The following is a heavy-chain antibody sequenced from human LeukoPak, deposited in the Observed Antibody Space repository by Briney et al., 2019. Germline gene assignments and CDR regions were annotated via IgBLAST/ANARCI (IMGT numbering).Heavy chain of an antibody. J-gene: IGHJ3*02. D-gene: IGHD3-9*01. CDR1: GYTFTSYG. V-gene: IGHV1-18*01. Sequence: ASVKVSCKASGYTFTSYGISWVRQAPGQGREWMGWISAYNGNTNYAQKLQGRVTITTDTSTSTPYMELRSMRSDDTDVYYCARDHVLRYFDWLSTHDAFDIWGQGTMVTVSS. CDR3: ARDHVLRYFDWLSTHDAFDI. CDR2: ISAYNGNT.